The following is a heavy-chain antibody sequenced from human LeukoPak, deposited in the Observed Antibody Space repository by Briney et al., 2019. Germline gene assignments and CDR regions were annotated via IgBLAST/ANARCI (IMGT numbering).Heavy chain of an antibody. CDR1: GFTFSSYG. CDR3: AKLVGANPESDY. Sequence: GGSLRLSCAASGFTFSSYGMHWVRQAPGKGLEWVAVISYDGSNKYYADSVKGRFTISRDNSKNTLYLQMNSLRAEDTAVYYCAKLVGANPESDYWGQGTLVTVSS. V-gene: IGHV3-30*18. D-gene: IGHD1-26*01. CDR2: ISYDGSNK. J-gene: IGHJ4*02.